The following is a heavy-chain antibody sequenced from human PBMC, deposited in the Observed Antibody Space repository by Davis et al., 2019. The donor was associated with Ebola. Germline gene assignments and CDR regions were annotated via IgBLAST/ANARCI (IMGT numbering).Heavy chain of an antibody. CDR2: IYPGDSDT. CDR3: ARNTRYCSSTSCYDGWFDP. D-gene: IGHD2-2*01. J-gene: IGHJ5*02. CDR1: GYSFTSYW. V-gene: IGHV5-51*01. Sequence: GESLKISCKGSGYSFTSYWIGWVRQMPGKGLEWMGIIYPGDSDTRYSPSFQGHVTISADKSISTAYLQWSSLKTSDTAMYYCARNTRYCSSTSCYDGWFDPWGQGTLVTVSS.